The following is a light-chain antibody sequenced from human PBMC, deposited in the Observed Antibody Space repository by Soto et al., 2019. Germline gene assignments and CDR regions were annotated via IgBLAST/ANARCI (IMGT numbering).Light chain of an antibody. CDR1: QSVSSSY. CDR2: DAS. J-gene: IGKJ4*01. V-gene: IGKV3-11*01. Sequence: EIVLTQSPGTLSLSPGERATLSCRAVQSVSSSYLAWYQQKPGQAPRLLIYDASNRATGTPARFSGSGSGTDFTLTISSLEPEDFAVYYCQQRSNWPRLTFGGGTKVDI. CDR3: QQRSNWPRLT.